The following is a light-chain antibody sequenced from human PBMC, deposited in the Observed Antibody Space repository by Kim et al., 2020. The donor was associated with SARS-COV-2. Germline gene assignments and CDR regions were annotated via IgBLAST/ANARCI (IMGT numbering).Light chain of an antibody. CDR3: NSRDSSGNRV. J-gene: IGLJ3*02. CDR1: SLRSYY. CDR2: GTN. V-gene: IGLV3-19*01. Sequence: SSELTQDPAVSVALGQTVRITCQGDSLRSYYASWYQQKPGQAPVRVMYGTNNRPSGIPDRFSGSTSGNTASLTITGAQAEDEADYYCNSRDSSGNRVFGG.